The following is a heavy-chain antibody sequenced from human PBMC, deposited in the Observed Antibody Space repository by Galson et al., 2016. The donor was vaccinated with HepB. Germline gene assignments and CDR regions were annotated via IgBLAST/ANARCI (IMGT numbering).Heavy chain of an antibody. CDR1: GFTFSSYA. V-gene: IGHV3-30-3*01. D-gene: IGHD1-7*01. CDR3: AREADWNYGYIDY. J-gene: IGHJ4*02. CDR2: ISYDGSNK. Sequence: SLRLSCAASGFTFSSYAIHRVRQAPGKGLEWVGLISYDGSNKYYADSVKGRFTITRDNSKNTLYLQMNSLRVEDTAVYYCAREADWNYGYIDYWGQGTLVTVSS.